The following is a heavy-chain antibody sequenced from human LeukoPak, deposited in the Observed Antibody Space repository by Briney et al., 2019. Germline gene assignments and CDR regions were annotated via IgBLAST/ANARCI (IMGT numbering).Heavy chain of an antibody. CDR2: ISGSGGST. J-gene: IGHJ4*02. D-gene: IGHD4-17*01. V-gene: IGHV3-23*01. Sequence: GGSLRLSCAASGFTFSSYAMSWVRQAPGKGLEWVSAISGSGGSTYYADSVKGRFTISRDNSKNTLHLQMNSLRAEDTAVYYCAKGEGYDYGDWIDYWGQGTLVTVSS. CDR3: AKGEGYDYGDWIDY. CDR1: GFTFSSYA.